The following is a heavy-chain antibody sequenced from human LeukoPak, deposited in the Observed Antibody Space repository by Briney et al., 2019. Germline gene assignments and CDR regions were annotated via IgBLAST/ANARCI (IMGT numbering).Heavy chain of an antibody. CDR3: AREGGITVFGVAQPGGAFDI. J-gene: IGHJ3*02. CDR2: IIPILGIA. CDR1: GGTFSSYA. Sequence: SVKVSCKASGGTFSSYAISWVRQAPGQGLEWMGRIIPILGIANYAQKFQGRVTITADKSTSTAYMELSSLRSEDTAVYYCAREGGITVFGVAQPGGAFDIWGQGTMVTVSS. D-gene: IGHD3-3*01. V-gene: IGHV1-69*04.